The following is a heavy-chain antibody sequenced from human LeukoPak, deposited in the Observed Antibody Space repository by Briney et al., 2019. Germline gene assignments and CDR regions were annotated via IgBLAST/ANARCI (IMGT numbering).Heavy chain of an antibody. V-gene: IGHV3-7*01. CDR1: GFTFSNFW. J-gene: IGHJ6*02. Sequence: PGGSLRLSCAASGFTFSNFWMNWVRQAPGKGLEWVANIKQDGSVKHYVDSVKGRFTISRDNAKNSLYLQMNSLRAEDTAVYYCAKYCGGDCYGMDVWGQGTTVTVSS. CDR2: IKQDGSVK. D-gene: IGHD2-21*01. CDR3: AKYCGGDCYGMDV.